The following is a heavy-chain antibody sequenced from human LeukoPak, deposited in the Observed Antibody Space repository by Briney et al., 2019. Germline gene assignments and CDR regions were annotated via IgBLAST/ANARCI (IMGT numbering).Heavy chain of an antibody. V-gene: IGHV3-48*03. CDR3: ARDEGGRHTSSLDY. CDR1: GFTFSTYE. J-gene: IGHJ4*02. CDR2: MSSTGDII. Sequence: PGGSLRLSCAASGFTFSTYEMHWVRQAPGKGLEWVSYMSSTGDIIYYADSVKGRFTISRDNAKNSLYLQMDSLRAEDTAVYYCARDEGGRHTSSLDYWGQGTLVAVSS. D-gene: IGHD6-6*01.